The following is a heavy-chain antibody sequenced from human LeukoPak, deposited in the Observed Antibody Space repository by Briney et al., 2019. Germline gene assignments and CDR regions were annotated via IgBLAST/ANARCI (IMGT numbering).Heavy chain of an antibody. D-gene: IGHD6-13*01. J-gene: IGHJ4*02. CDR3: ARSQASAAADYFDY. CDR1: GYTFTGYY. CDR2: IGGYNGKT. V-gene: IGHV1-18*04. Sequence: GASVKVSCKASGYTFTGYYIHLVRQAPGQGLEWMGWIGGYNGKTNYAQNLQGRVTLTTDTSTSTAYMELRSLRSDDTAVYYCARSQASAAADYFDYWGQGTLVTVSS.